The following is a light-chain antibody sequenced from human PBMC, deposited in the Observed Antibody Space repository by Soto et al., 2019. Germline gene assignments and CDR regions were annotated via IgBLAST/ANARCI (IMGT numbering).Light chain of an antibody. V-gene: IGKV1-5*01. Sequence: DIQMTQSPSTLSASVGDSLTVTCRASQPIGTSLHWYQQKPGKAPKVLISAASRLQSGVSSSFSGSGSGTEFTLTISSLQPDDFATYYCQHYNSYSEAFGQGTKVDIK. CDR3: QHYNSYSEA. CDR1: QPIGTS. CDR2: AAS. J-gene: IGKJ1*01.